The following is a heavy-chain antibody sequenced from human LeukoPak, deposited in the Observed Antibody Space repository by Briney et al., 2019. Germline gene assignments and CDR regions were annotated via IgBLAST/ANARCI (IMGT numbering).Heavy chain of an antibody. D-gene: IGHD2-2*01. CDR3: ARYCSSTSCYSLYAPFDY. CDR1: GFTFSDYY. Sequence: GGSLRLSCAASGFTFSDYYMSWIRQAPGKGLEWVSYISSSGSTIYYADSVKGRFTISRDNAKNSLYLQMNSLRAEDTAVYYCARYCSSTSCYSLYAPFDYWGQGTLVTVSS. J-gene: IGHJ4*02. CDR2: ISSSGSTI. V-gene: IGHV3-11*04.